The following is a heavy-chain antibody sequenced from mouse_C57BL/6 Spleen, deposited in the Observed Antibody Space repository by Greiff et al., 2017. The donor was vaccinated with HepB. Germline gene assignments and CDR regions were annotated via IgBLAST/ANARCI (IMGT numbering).Heavy chain of an antibody. V-gene: IGHV1-55*01. Sequence: QVQLQQPGAELVKPGASVKMSCKASGYTFTSYWITWVKQRPGQGLEWIGDIYPGSGSTNYNEKFKSKATLTVDTSSSTAYMQLSSLTSEDSAVYYCARRENDYDEGYYYAMDYWGQGTSVTVSS. CDR1: GYTFTSYW. CDR2: IYPGSGST. J-gene: IGHJ4*01. CDR3: ARRENDYDEGYYYAMDY. D-gene: IGHD2-4*01.